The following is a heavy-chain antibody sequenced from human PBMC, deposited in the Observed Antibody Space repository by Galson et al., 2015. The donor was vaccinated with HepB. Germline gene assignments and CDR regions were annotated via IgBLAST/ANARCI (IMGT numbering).Heavy chain of an antibody. D-gene: IGHD4-17*01. J-gene: IGHJ3*02. CDR1: GFTFSSYS. CDR2: ISSSSSYI. CDR3: ARGNYGDYVGSYFDI. V-gene: IGHV3-21*01. Sequence: SLRLSCAASGFTFSSYSMNWVRQAPGKGLEWVSSISSSSSYIYYADSVKGRFTISRDNAKNSLYLQMNSLRAEDTAVYYCARGNYGDYVGSYFDIWGQGTMVTVSS.